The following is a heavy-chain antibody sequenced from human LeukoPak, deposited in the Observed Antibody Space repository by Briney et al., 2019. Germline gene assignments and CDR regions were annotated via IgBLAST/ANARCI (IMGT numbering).Heavy chain of an antibody. CDR2: IIPILGIA. CDR3: ARAGRYYGSGSSKDWFDP. Sequence: SVKVSCKASGGTFSSYAISWVRQAPGQGLEWMRRIIPILGIANYAQKFQGRVTITADKSTSTAYMELSSLRSEDTAVYYCARAGRYYGSGSSKDWFDPWGQGTLVTVSS. J-gene: IGHJ5*02. D-gene: IGHD3-10*01. CDR1: GGTFSSYA. V-gene: IGHV1-69*04.